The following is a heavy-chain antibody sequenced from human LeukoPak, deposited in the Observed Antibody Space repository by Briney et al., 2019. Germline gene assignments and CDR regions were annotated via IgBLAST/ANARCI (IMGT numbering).Heavy chain of an antibody. J-gene: IGHJ6*02. D-gene: IGHD6-13*01. Sequence: SETLSLTCTVSGDSISSDNYYWSWIRQPPGKALEWIGYIYYSGSTYYNPSLKTRVTISLDTSKSQFSLRLSSVAAADTAVYFCARTIAVAGTFAMDVWGQGTTVTVSS. CDR3: ARTIAVAGTFAMDV. CDR2: IYYSGST. CDR1: GDSISSDNYY. V-gene: IGHV4-30-4*01.